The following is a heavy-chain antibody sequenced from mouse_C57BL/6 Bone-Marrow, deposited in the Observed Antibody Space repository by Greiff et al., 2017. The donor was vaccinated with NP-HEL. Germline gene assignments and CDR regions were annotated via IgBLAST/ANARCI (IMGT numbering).Heavy chain of an antibody. Sequence: EVKLMESGGGLVKPGGSLKLSCAASGFTFSDYGMHWVRQAPEKGLEWVAYISSGSSTIYYADTVKGRFTISRDNAKNTLFLQMTSLRSEDTAMYYCARPRLGRAWFAYWGQGTLVTVSA. CDR3: ARPRLGRAWFAY. V-gene: IGHV5-17*01. CDR1: GFTFSDYG. D-gene: IGHD4-1*01. CDR2: ISSGSSTI. J-gene: IGHJ3*01.